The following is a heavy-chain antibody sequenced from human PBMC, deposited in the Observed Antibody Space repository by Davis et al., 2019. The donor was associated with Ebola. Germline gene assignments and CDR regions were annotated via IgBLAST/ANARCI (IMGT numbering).Heavy chain of an antibody. CDR1: GGSISSSSYY. Sequence: SETLSLTCTVSGGSISSSSYYWGWIRQPPGKGLEWIGSIYYSGSTYYNPSLKSRVTISVDTSKNQFSLKLSSVTAADTAVYYCAREGYYYDSSGYHRGDFDYWGQGTLVTVSS. CDR3: AREGYYYDSSGYHRGDFDY. V-gene: IGHV4-39*07. J-gene: IGHJ4*02. D-gene: IGHD3-22*01. CDR2: IYYSGST.